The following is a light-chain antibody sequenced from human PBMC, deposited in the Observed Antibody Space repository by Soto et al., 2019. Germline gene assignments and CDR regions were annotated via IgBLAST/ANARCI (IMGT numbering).Light chain of an antibody. CDR1: QSISSW. CDR3: QYWSDYCWT. Sequence: DIQLTQSPSTLSTSVGDRVTISCRASQSISSWLAWYQQKPGKAPKLLIYNTSNLESGVPPRFGGSSSGTEFTLTISSLQPDDFATYYCQYWSDYCWTLGQGTKVEIK. CDR2: NTS. V-gene: IGKV1-5*03. J-gene: IGKJ1*01.